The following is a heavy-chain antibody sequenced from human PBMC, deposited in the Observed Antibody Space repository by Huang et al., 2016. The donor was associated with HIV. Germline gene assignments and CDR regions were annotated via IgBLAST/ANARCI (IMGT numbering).Heavy chain of an antibody. V-gene: IGHV3-74*01. CDR3: ARGSRQGKYYYGSGTAY. J-gene: IGHJ4*02. Sequence: EVQLVESGGGLVQPGGSLRLSCAASGFTFSSYWMHWVRQVPGKGLVGVSRIKRDGSSTSYADSVKGRFTISRDNAKNTLYLQMNSLRAEDTAVYYCARGSRQGKYYYGSGTAYWGQGTLVTVSS. CDR1: GFTFSSYW. D-gene: IGHD3-10*01. CDR2: IKRDGSST.